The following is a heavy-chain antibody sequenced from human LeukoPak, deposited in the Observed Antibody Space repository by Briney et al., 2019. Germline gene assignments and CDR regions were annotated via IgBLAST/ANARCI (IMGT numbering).Heavy chain of an antibody. CDR3: AKILRSSRDY. D-gene: IGHD2-2*01. CDR1: GFTFSSYA. V-gene: IGHV3-23*01. J-gene: IGHJ4*02. Sequence: GGSLRLSCAASGFTFSSYAMSWVRQAPGKGLEWVSAISGSGGSTYYADSVKGRFTIPRDNSKNTLYPQMNSLRAEDTAVYYCAKILRSSRDYWGQGTLVTVSS. CDR2: ISGSGGST.